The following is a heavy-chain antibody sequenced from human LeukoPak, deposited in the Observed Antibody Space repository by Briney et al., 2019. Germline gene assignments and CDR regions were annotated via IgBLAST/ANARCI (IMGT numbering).Heavy chain of an antibody. Sequence: SCKASGYTFTSYGMHWVRQAPGKGLEWVAVISYDGSNKYYADSVKGRFTISRDNSKNTLYLQMNSLRAEGTAVYYCAVHQGYWGQGTLVTVSS. J-gene: IGHJ4*02. CDR3: AVHQGY. CDR2: ISYDGSNK. CDR1: GYTFTSYG. V-gene: IGHV3-30*03.